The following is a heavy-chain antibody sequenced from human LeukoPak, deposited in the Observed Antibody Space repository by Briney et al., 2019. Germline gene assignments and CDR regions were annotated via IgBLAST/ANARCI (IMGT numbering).Heavy chain of an antibody. CDR2: VLYRGAT. J-gene: IGHJ4*02. V-gene: IGHV4-59*08. CDR3: AATLESSTRWYNLDY. Sequence: PSETLSLTCSVSGASISTYYGGWIRQSPGKGLEWIGSVLYRGATNYNPSLKSRVLMSVDTPKNQFSLTLTSVTAADTAVYYCAATLESSTRWYNLDYWGQGLLVTVPS. D-gene: IGHD6-13*01. CDR1: GASISTYY.